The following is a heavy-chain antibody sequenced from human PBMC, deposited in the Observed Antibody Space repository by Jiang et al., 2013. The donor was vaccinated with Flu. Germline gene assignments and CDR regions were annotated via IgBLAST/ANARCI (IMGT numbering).Heavy chain of an antibody. D-gene: IGHD2-15*01. V-gene: IGHV2-5*02. J-gene: IGHJ6*02. CDR3: AHTGCSGGSCYSDYYYYGMDV. Sequence: PTQTLTLTCTFSGFSLSTSGVGVGWIRQPPGKALEWLALIYWDDDKRYSPSLKSRLTITKDTSKNQVVLTMTNMDPVDTATYYCAHTGCSGGSCYSDYYYYGMDVWGQGTTVTVSS. CDR2: IYWDDDK. CDR1: GFSLSTSGVG.